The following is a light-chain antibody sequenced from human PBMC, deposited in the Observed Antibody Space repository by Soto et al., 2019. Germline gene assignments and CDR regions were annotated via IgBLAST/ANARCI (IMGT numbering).Light chain of an antibody. CDR2: DAS. J-gene: IGKJ3*01. V-gene: IGKV3-11*01. CDR1: QSVSSY. CDR3: QQRSNWPPSIT. Sequence: EIVLTQSPATLSLSPGERATLSCRASQSVSSYLAWYQQKPGQAPRLLIYDASNRATGIPARFSGSGSGTDFTLTISSLEPEDFAVYHCQQRSNWPPSITFGPGTKVDIK.